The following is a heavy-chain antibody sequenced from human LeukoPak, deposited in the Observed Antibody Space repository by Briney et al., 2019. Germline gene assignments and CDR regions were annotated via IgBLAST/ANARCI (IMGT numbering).Heavy chain of an antibody. CDR3: ARRFGSGDYFDS. CDR1: GDSISSYY. CDR2: IYYGGRT. Sequence: SETLSLTCSVSGDSISSYYWSWIRQPPGKGLEWIGYIYYGGRTNYNPSLKIRVTISVDTSKNHFSLKLSSVTAADTAVYYCARRFGSGDYFDSWGQGTLVTVSS. J-gene: IGHJ4*02. D-gene: IGHD2-15*01. V-gene: IGHV4-59*01.